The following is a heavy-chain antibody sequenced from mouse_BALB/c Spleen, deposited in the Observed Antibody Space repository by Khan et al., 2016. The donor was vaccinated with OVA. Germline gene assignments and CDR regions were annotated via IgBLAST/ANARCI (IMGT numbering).Heavy chain of an antibody. V-gene: IGHV9-3-1*01. CDR1: GSTFTNYG. Sequence: QIQLMQSGPELKKPGETVKISCKASGSTFTNYGMNWVKQAPGKDLKWMGWINTYTGEPTYADDFKGRFAFSLETSASTAYLQINNLKNEDTATACGARRNYSYDQHFDVWGAGTTVTVSS. CDR2: INTYTGEP. D-gene: IGHD2-12*01. CDR3: ARRNYSYDQHFDV. J-gene: IGHJ1*01.